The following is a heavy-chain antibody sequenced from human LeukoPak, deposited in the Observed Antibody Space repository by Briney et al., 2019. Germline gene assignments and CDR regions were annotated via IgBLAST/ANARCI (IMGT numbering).Heavy chain of an antibody. CDR2: MNPNSGNT. CDR3: ATELLYYYGSGSYSDY. D-gene: IGHD3-10*01. Sequence: ASVKVSCKASGYTFTSYDINWVRQATGQGLEWMGWMNPNSGNTGYAQKFQGRVTMTRNTSISTAYMELSSLRSEDTAVYYCATELLYYYGSGSYSDYWGQGTLVTVSS. V-gene: IGHV1-8*01. CDR1: GYTFTSYD. J-gene: IGHJ4*02.